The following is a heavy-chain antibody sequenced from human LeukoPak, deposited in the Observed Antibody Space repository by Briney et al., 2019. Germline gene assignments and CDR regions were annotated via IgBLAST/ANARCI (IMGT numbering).Heavy chain of an antibody. V-gene: IGHV3-23*01. CDR1: GFTFSSYG. CDR2: ISGSGGNT. CDR3: AKGPAMVRGTFDP. J-gene: IGHJ5*02. D-gene: IGHD3-10*01. Sequence: GGSLRLSCAASGFTFSSYGMHWVRQAPGKGLEWVSSISGSGGNTYYADSVKGRFTISRDYSKNTLYLQMNSLRTEETAVYYCAKGPAMVRGTFDPWGQGTLVTVSS.